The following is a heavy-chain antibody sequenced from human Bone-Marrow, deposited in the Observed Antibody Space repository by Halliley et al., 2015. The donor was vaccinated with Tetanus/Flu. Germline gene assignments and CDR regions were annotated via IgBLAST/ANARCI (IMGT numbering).Heavy chain of an antibody. D-gene: IGHD5-18*01. J-gene: IGHJ6*02. CDR1: GGDFSNYA. V-gene: IGHV1-69*01. CDR2: IIPMFGIA. Sequence: QLVQSGAEVKKPGSSVKVSCKASGGDFSNYAINWVRQAPGQGLEWMGGIIPMFGIANYAESFQGRVTITADESTSTAYMELSSPRSDDTAVYYCARGYRHGYFYAMDVWGQGTTVPVTS. CDR3: ARGYRHGYFYAMDV.